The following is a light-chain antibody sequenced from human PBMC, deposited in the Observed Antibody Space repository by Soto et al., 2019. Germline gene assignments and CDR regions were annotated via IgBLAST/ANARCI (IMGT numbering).Light chain of an antibody. Sequence: DIQMTQSPSTLSASLGDRVTITCRASQSISSWLAWYQQKPGKAPKVLIFDASSLESGVPSRFSGSGSATEFTLTISSLQPDDFATYYCQQYSTYPWTFGQGTKVDIK. J-gene: IGKJ1*01. CDR1: QSISSW. V-gene: IGKV1-5*01. CDR3: QQYSTYPWT. CDR2: DAS.